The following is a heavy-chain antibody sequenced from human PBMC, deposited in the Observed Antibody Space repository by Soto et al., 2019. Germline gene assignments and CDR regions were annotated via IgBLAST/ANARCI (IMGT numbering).Heavy chain of an antibody. CDR1: GYSFTSYW. J-gene: IGHJ3*02. CDR2: IDPSDSYT. Sequence: GESLKISCKCSGYSFTSYWISWVRQIPGKGLEWMGRIDPSDSYTNYSPSFQGHVTISADKSTSTAFLQWSSLKASDTAMYYCATAYVYDFENSNYYRDAFDIWGQGTLVTVSS. V-gene: IGHV5-10-1*01. CDR3: ATAYVYDFENSNYYRDAFDI. D-gene: IGHD3-22*01.